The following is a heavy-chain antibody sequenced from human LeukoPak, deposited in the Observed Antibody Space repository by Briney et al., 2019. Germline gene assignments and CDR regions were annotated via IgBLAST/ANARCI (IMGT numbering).Heavy chain of an antibody. V-gene: IGHV3-74*01. CDR1: GFTFSSYW. CDR3: GREWGRSGWTDN. J-gene: IGHJ4*02. D-gene: IGHD6-19*01. Sequence: GGSLRLSCAASGFTFSSYWMHWVRQAPGKGLVWVSRINSDGRITDYADSVKDRFTISRDNANNTVYLQMNSLRADDTAVYYCGREWGRSGWTDNWGQGTLVTVSS. CDR2: INSDGRIT.